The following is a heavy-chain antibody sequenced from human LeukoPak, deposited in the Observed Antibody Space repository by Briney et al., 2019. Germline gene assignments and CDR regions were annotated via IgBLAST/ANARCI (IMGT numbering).Heavy chain of an antibody. D-gene: IGHD3-22*01. J-gene: IGHJ3*02. Sequence: SETLSLTCTVSGGSISSYYWSWIRQPPGKGLEWIGYIYYSGSTNYNPSLKSRVTISVDTSKNQFSLKLSSVTAADTAVYYCARVRATMIVVVIPREFDAFDIWGQGTMVTVSS. CDR3: ARVRATMIVVVIPREFDAFDI. CDR1: GGSISSYY. CDR2: IYYSGST. V-gene: IGHV4-59*01.